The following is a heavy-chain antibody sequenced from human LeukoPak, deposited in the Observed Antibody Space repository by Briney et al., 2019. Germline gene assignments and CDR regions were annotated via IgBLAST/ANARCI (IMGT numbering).Heavy chain of an antibody. CDR3: ASIYYYDSSGYWN. V-gene: IGHV3-11*01. D-gene: IGHD3-22*01. J-gene: IGHJ4*02. CDR1: GFTFSDYY. Sequence: GGSLRLSCAASGFTFSDYYMSWIRQAPGKGLEWVSYISSSGSTIYYADSVKGRFTISRDNAKNSLYLQMNSLRAEDTAVYYCASIYYYDSSGYWNWGQGTLVTVSS. CDR2: ISSSGSTI.